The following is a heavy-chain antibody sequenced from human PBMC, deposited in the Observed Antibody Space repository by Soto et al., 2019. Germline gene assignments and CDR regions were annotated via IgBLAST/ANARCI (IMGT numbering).Heavy chain of an antibody. J-gene: IGHJ4*02. D-gene: IGHD6-6*01. CDR1: GYTFTSYG. Sequence: QVQLVQSGAEVKKPGASVKVSCKASGYTFTSYGISWVRQAPGQGLEWMGWISAYNGNTNYAQKLQGRVTMTTDTSTSTAYRELRSLRSDATAVYYCARDARRIAALPPPFDYWGQGTLVTVSS. CDR3: ARDARRIAALPPPFDY. V-gene: IGHV1-18*01. CDR2: ISAYNGNT.